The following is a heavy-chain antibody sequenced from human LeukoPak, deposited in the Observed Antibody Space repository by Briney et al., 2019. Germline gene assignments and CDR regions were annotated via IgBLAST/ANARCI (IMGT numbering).Heavy chain of an antibody. CDR1: GGSISSRSSF. CDR2: IYYSGNT. V-gene: IGHV4-61*01. Sequence: PSETLSLTCTVSGGSISSRSSFWSWIRQPPGKGLEWIGYIYYSGNTNYNPTLKSRVTISVDTSKNQFSLKLSSVTAADTAVYYCVRENYSSGWYGIIDYWGQGTLVTVSS. CDR3: VRENYSSGWYGIIDY. D-gene: IGHD6-19*01. J-gene: IGHJ4*02.